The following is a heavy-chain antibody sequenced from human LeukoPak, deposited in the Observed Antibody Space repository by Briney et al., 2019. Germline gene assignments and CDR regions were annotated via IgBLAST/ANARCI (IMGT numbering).Heavy chain of an antibody. V-gene: IGHV4-34*01. D-gene: IGHD2-2*01. J-gene: IGHJ5*02. Sequence: PSETLSLTCAVYGGSFSGYYWSWIRQPPGTGLEWIGEINHSGSTNYNPSLKSRVTISVDTSKNQFSLKLSSVTAADTAVYYCARGQEPDCSSTSCPNWFDPWGQGTLVTVSS. CDR2: INHSGST. CDR1: GGSFSGYY. CDR3: ARGQEPDCSSTSCPNWFDP.